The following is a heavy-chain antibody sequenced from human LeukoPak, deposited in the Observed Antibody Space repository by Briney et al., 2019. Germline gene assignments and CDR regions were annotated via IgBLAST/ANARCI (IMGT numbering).Heavy chain of an antibody. J-gene: IGHJ4*02. D-gene: IGHD6-19*01. CDR1: GFTFSSFG. CDR3: AKRVAGSSGWYALDY. CDR2: ISYDGNNE. V-gene: IGHV3-30*18. Sequence: GGSLRLSCAASGFTFSSFGMHWVRQAPGKGLDWVAVISYDGNNEYYADSVKGRFTISRDNSKNMLYQQMNSLRPEDTAVYYCAKRVAGSSGWYALDYWGQGTLVTVSS.